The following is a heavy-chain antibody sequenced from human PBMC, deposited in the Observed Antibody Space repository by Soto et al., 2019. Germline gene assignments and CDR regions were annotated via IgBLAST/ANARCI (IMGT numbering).Heavy chain of an antibody. J-gene: IGHJ3*02. Sequence: NPSETLSLTCSVSGVSIGSHFWSWIRQAPGKGPELVGYIYHTVNTKYNPALKSRVTISMDTSKNQLSLQLSSVTAADTAVYYCASFQYMVLTALDIWGQWTMVTVS. CDR2: IYHTVNT. V-gene: IGHV4-59*11. D-gene: IGHD3-10*01. CDR1: GVSIGSHF. CDR3: ASFQYMVLTALDI.